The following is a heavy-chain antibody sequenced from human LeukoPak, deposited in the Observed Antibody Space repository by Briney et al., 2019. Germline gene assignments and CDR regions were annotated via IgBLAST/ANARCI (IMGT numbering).Heavy chain of an antibody. D-gene: IGHD3-10*01. J-gene: IGHJ6*04. CDR2: VIPIFGTA. CDR1: GGTFSSYA. V-gene: IGHV1-69*13. CDR3: ARGLLWFGDV. Sequence: GASVKVSCKASGGTFSSYAISWVRQAPGQGLDWMGGVIPIFGTANYAQKFQGRVTITADESTSTAYMELSSLRSEDTAVYYCARGLLWFGDVWGKGTTVTVSS.